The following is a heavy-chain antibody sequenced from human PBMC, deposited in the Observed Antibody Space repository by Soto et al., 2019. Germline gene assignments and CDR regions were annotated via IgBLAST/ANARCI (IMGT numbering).Heavy chain of an antibody. CDR1: GGSISSGGYS. V-gene: IGHV4-30-2*01. CDR3: ARDWTSTRCSPLYGMDV. Sequence: TLSLTCTVSGGSISSGGYSWSWIRQPPGKGLEWIGYIYHSVSTYYNPSLKSRVTISVDRSKNQFSLKLSSVTAAHTAVYYCARDWTSTRCSPLYGMDVWGQGPTVTVS. J-gene: IGHJ6*02. CDR2: IYHSVST. D-gene: IGHD2-2*01.